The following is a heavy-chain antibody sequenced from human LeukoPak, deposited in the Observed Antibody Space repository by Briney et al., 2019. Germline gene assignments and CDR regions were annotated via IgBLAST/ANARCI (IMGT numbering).Heavy chain of an antibody. Sequence: GGSLRLSCVASGFTFSRYWMHWVRQAPGKGLECVSMIYSGGATYYADSVKGRFTISRDNSKNTLYLQMNSLRAEDTAIYYCAAKWLLRRYWGQGTLVTVSS. V-gene: IGHV3-66*01. J-gene: IGHJ4*02. CDR3: AAKWLLRRY. D-gene: IGHD3-22*01. CDR2: IYSGGAT. CDR1: GFTFSRYW.